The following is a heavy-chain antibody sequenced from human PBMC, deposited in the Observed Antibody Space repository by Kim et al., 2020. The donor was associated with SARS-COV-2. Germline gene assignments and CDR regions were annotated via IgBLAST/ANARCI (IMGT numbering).Heavy chain of an antibody. Sequence: TNYHPSLKSRVTISVDTSKNQFSLKLSSVTAADTAVYYCARESRRVGLDYWGQGTLVTVSS. D-gene: IGHD2-2*01. CDR2: T. CDR3: ARESRRVGLDY. J-gene: IGHJ4*02. V-gene: IGHV4-34*01.